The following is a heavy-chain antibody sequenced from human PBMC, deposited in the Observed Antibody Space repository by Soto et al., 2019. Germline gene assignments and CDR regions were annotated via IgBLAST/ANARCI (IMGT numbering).Heavy chain of an antibody. J-gene: IGHJ4*02. CDR3: ARVGRSGYSDY. CDR1: GGSFSGYY. V-gene: IGHV4-34*01. Sequence: QVQLQQWGAGLLKPSETLSLTCAVYGGSFSGYYWSWIRQPPGKGLEWIGEINHSGSTNYNPSLKSRVTISVDTSKNHCSLELSSVTAADTAVYYCARVGRSGYSDYWGQVNLVTVSS. D-gene: IGHD3-3*01. CDR2: INHSGST.